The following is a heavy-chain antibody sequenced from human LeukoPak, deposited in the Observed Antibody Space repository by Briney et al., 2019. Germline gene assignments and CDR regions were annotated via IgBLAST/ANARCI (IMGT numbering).Heavy chain of an antibody. V-gene: IGHV3-20*04. CDR1: GFTFTHYG. Sequence: PGGSLRLSCAASGFTFTHYGMNWVRQAPGKGLEWVSGIRANGETTYYADSVKGRFTISRDNAKNSLYLQMNSLRAEDTALYYCARSRIAAAGMSDYWGQGTLVTVSS. D-gene: IGHD6-13*01. CDR3: ARSRIAAAGMSDY. J-gene: IGHJ4*02. CDR2: IRANGETT.